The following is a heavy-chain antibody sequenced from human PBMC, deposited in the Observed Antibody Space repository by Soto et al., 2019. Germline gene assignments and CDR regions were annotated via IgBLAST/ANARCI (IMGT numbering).Heavy chain of an antibody. CDR1: GGSISSYY. CDR3: ASLMVRGGYYYYYMDV. D-gene: IGHD3-10*01. CDR2: IYYSGST. V-gene: IGHV4-59*12. Sequence: SETLSLTCTVSGGSISSYYWSWIRQPPGKGLEWIGEIYYSGSTNYNPSLKSRVTISVDTSKNQFSLKLSSVTAADTAVYYCASLMVRGGYYYYYMDVWGKGTTVTVSS. J-gene: IGHJ6*03.